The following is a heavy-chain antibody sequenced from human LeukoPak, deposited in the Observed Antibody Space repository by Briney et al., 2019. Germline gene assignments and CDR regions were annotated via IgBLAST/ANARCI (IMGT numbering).Heavy chain of an antibody. V-gene: IGHV3-21*01. J-gene: IGHJ4*02. Sequence: KTGGSLRLSCAASGFTFSTYSMNWVRQAPGKGLEWVSSISTSSNYIYYADSVKGRFTISRDNSKNTLYLQMNSLRAEDTAVYYCARDPPMALFWIKSGYDSSGYIDYWGQGTLVTVSS. D-gene: IGHD3-22*01. CDR1: GFTFSTYS. CDR3: ARDPPMALFWIKSGYDSSGYIDY. CDR2: ISTSSNYI.